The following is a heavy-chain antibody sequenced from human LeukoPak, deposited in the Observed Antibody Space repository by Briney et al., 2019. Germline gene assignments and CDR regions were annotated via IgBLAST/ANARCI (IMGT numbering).Heavy chain of an antibody. CDR2: ISGSGGST. Sequence: GGSLRLSCAASGFTFSSYAMSWVRQAPGKGLEWVSAISGSGGSTYYADSVKGRFTISRDNSKNTLYLQMNSLRAEDTAVYYCAKGRSNTYYDFWSGYYGWFDPWGQGTLVTVSS. CDR1: GFTFSSYA. CDR3: AKGRSNTYYDFWSGYYGWFDP. D-gene: IGHD3-3*01. V-gene: IGHV3-23*01. J-gene: IGHJ5*02.